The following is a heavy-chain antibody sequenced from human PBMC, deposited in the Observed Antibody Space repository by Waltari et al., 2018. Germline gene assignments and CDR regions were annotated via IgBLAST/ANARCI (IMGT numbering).Heavy chain of an antibody. CDR2: IHSDESGA. V-gene: IGHV3-74*01. J-gene: IGHJ4*02. CDR3: VRDGGVAGIRTFDF. CDR1: GLTFATYW. D-gene: IGHD6-19*01. Sequence: AQLVESGGGLFQPGGSLRLSCEASGLTFATYWMHWVRQAPGKGLEGVSWIHSDESGAHFAGSVKGRFTISRDDAKNTLYLQMNSLRFEDTALYYCVRDGGVAGIRTFDFWGQGTLVTVSS.